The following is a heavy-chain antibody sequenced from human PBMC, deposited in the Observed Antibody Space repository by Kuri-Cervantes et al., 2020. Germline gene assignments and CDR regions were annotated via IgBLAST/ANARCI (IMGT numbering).Heavy chain of an antibody. D-gene: IGHD5-24*01. J-gene: IGHJ4*02. Sequence: SCTVSGGSISSGSYYWSWIRQPAGKGLEWIGRIYTSGSTNYNPSLKSRVTISVDTSKNQFSLKLSPVTAADTAVYYCARHEGMAYYFDYWGQGTLVTVSS. CDR2: IYTSGST. CDR1: GGSISSGSYY. V-gene: IGHV4-61*02. CDR3: ARHEGMAYYFDY.